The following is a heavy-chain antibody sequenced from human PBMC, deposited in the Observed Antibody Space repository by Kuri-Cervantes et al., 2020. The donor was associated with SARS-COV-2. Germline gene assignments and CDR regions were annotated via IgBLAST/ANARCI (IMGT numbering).Heavy chain of an antibody. J-gene: IGHJ5*02. D-gene: IGHD5-18*01. CDR2: ISGSGGST. CDR1: GFTFSSYA. Sequence: GGSLRLSCAASGFTFSSYAMSGVRQASGKGLECVSAISGSGGSTYYADSVKGRFTISRDNSKNTLYLQMNSRRAEDTAVYYCANPEYSYGTWGQGTLVTVSS. CDR3: ANPEYSYGT. V-gene: IGHV3-23*01.